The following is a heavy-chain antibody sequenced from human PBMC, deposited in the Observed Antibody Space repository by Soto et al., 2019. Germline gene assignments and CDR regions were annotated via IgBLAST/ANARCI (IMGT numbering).Heavy chain of an antibody. CDR1: GYSFATSG. V-gene: IGHV1-18*01. J-gene: IGHJ4*02. Sequence: QVKLVQSGTEVKKPGASIKVSCKASGYSFATSGMTWVRQAPGQGLEWMGWISVYNGNTNYDKHLQDRVTMTTDTSTNTAYLEVRNLRSDDTAVYNCARADQYYDASGYADWGQGTLVTVSS. CDR2: ISVYNGNT. CDR3: ARADQYYDASGYAD. D-gene: IGHD3-22*01.